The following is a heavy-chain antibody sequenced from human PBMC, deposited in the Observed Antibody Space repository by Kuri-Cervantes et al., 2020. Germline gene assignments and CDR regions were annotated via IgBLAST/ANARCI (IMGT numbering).Heavy chain of an antibody. Sequence: GESLKISCIASGFTFRSYAIHWVRQAPGKGLEWVAVVSKDENDKYYGDSVKGRFTISRDNSKNTLYLQMNSLRAEDTAVYYCARDNAVEMYSSSWYTFDYWGQGTLVTVSS. CDR1: GFTFRSYA. D-gene: IGHD6-13*01. V-gene: IGHV3-30*01. J-gene: IGHJ4*02. CDR3: ARDNAVEMYSSSWYTFDY. CDR2: VSKDENDK.